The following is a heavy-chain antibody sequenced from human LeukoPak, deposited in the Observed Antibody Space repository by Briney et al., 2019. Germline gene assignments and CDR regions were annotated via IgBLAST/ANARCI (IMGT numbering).Heavy chain of an antibody. CDR1: GFTFSSYW. CDR2: IKQDGSEK. J-gene: IGHJ6*03. V-gene: IGHV3-7*01. Sequence: PGGSLRLSCAASGFTFSSYWMSWVRQAPGKGLEWVANIKQDGSEKYYVDSVKGRFTISRDNAKNSLYLQMNSLRAEDTAVYYCARDSGTTPYYYYYMDVWGKGTTVTVSS. CDR3: ARDSGTTPYYYYYMDV. D-gene: IGHD1-7*01.